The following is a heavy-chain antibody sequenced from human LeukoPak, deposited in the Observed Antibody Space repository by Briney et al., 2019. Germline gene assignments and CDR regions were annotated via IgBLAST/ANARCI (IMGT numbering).Heavy chain of an antibody. CDR3: AGPDYGDYVSDAFDI. V-gene: IGHV4-39*01. CDR1: GGSISSSSYY. Sequence: PSDTLSLTCTVSGGSISSSSYYWGWIRQPRGKGLEWIGSIYYSGSTYYNPSLKSRVTISVDTSKNQFSLKLSSVTAADTAVYYCAGPDYGDYVSDAFDIWGQGTMVTVSS. J-gene: IGHJ3*02. CDR2: IYYSGST. D-gene: IGHD4-17*01.